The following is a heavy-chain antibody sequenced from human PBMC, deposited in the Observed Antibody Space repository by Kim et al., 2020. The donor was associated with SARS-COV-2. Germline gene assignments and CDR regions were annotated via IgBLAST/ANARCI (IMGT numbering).Heavy chain of an antibody. CDR3: AAAERPTVQFDH. J-gene: IGHJ4*02. D-gene: IGHD4-17*01. V-gene: IGHV1-58*01. Sequence: NYAQKFQERVTFIRDMSTSTAYMELNGLGSEDTAVYYCAAAERPTVQFDHWGQGTLVTVSS.